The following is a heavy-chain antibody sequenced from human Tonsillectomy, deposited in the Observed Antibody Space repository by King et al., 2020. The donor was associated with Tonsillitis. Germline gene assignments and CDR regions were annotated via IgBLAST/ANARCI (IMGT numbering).Heavy chain of an antibody. Sequence: VQLQESGPGLVKPSETLSLTCTVSGGSISGYYWSWIRQPAGRGLEWIGRIYTSWSTNYNPSLKSRVTRSVEMSKNQFSLHLGSGTAADTAVYYCARTRGSYSLDYWGQGARVTVSS. CDR1: GGSISGYY. J-gene: IGHJ4*02. CDR2: IYTSWST. V-gene: IGHV4-4*07. CDR3: ARTRGSYSLDY. D-gene: IGHD1-26*01.